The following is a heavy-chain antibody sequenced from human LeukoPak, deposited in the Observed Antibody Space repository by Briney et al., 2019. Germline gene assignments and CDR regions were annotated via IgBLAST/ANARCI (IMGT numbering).Heavy chain of an antibody. CDR1: GFTFSSYA. D-gene: IGHD3-3*01. V-gene: IGHV3-23*01. Sequence: GGSLRPSCAASGFTFSSYAMSWVRQAPGKGLEWVSTITGSGTSTYYADSVKGRFTISRDISRKTVYLQMNSLRVEDTAVYYCAKDGGIYDFPFDSWGQGTLVTVSS. J-gene: IGHJ5*01. CDR2: ITGSGTST. CDR3: AKDGGIYDFPFDS.